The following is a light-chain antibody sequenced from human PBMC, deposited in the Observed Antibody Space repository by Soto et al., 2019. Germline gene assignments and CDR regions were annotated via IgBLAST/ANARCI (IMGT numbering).Light chain of an antibody. CDR2: AAS. Sequence: DIQMTQSPSSVSASVGDRVTITCRASQAISTWLAWYQQKPGKAPKLLIYAASNLQTGVPSRFSGSGSGTDFTLTIRSLQPEDFATYYCQHANSFPRTFGQGTKVEIK. CDR1: QAISTW. J-gene: IGKJ1*01. CDR3: QHANSFPRT. V-gene: IGKV1D-12*01.